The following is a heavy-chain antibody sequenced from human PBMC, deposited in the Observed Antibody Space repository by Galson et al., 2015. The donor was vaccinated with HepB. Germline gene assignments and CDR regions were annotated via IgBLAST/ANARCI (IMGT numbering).Heavy chain of an antibody. V-gene: IGHV2-5*02. D-gene: IGHD6-13*01. CDR3: AHRQEWGMGSSWYYFDY. Sequence: PALVKPTQTLTLTCTFSGFSLSTSGVGVGWIRQPPGKALEWLALIYWDDDKRYSPSLKSRLTITKDTSKNQVVLTMTNMDPVDTATYYCAHRQEWGMGSSWYYFDYWGQGTLVTVSS. CDR2: IYWDDDK. CDR1: GFSLSTSGVG. J-gene: IGHJ4*02.